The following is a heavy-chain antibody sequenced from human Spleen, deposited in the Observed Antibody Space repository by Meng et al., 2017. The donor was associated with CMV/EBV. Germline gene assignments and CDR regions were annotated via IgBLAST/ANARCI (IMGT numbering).Heavy chain of an antibody. CDR3: ARDPRDHYDSWTGYYVDF. J-gene: IGHJ4*02. D-gene: IGHD3-3*01. CDR2: INPKSGGT. V-gene: IGHV1-2*02. CDR1: GYTFTAYY. Sequence: ASVKVSCKASGYTFTAYYIHWVRQAPGQGLEWMGWINPKSGGTNYAQKFQGRVTVTRDTSINTVYMEVTSLRSDDTAPYYCARDPRDHYDSWTGYYVDFWGQGTLVTVSS.